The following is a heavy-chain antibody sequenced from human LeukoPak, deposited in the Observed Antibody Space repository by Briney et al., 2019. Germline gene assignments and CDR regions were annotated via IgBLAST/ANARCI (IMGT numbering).Heavy chain of an antibody. D-gene: IGHD2-15*01. V-gene: IGHV3-49*04. CDR3: TRVGSLVVVAAADY. CDR2: IRSKAYGGTT. Sequence: GGSLRLSCAASGFTFNNAWMNWVRQAPGKGLEWVGFIRSKAYGGTTEYAASVKGRFTISRDDSKSIAYLQMNSLKTEDTAVYYCTRVGSLVVVAAADYWGQGTLVTVSS. CDR1: GFTFNNAW. J-gene: IGHJ4*02.